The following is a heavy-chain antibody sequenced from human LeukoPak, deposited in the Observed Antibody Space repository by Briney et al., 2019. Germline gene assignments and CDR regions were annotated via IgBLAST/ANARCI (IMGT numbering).Heavy chain of an antibody. J-gene: IGHJ5*02. V-gene: IGHV3-72*01. CDR2: TRNKANSYTT. CDR3: ARLTVTTPS. D-gene: IGHD4-17*01. CDR1: GFTFSDHY. Sequence: GGSLRLSCAASGFTFSDHYMDWVRQAPGKGLEWVGRTRNKANSYTTEYAASVKGRFTISRDDSKNSLYLQMNSLKTEDTAVYYCARLTVTTPSWGQGTLVTVSS.